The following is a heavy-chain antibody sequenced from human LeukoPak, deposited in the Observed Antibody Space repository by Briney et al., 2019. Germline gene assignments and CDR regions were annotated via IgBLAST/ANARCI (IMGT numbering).Heavy chain of an antibody. D-gene: IGHD2-2*01. CDR3: AKRGYCSSTSCYAGKGWFDP. V-gene: IGHV3-21*04. CDR1: GFIFSSYS. CDR2: ISSSNSHI. Sequence: PGGSLRLSCAASGFIFSSYSMNWVRQAPGKGLEWVSSISSSNSHIYYVDSVKGRFTISRDNAKNSLYLQMNSLRAEDTAVYYCAKRGYCSSTSCYAGKGWFDPWGQGTLVTVSS. J-gene: IGHJ5*02.